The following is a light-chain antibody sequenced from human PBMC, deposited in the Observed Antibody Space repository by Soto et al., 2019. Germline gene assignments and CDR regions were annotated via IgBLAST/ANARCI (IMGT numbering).Light chain of an antibody. CDR1: SSDVGSYNL. CDR3: CSYACSPTFYV. J-gene: IGLJ1*01. V-gene: IGLV2-23*01. Sequence: QSALTQPASVSGSPGQSITISCTGTSSDVGSYNLVSWYQQHPGKAPKLMIYEGSKRPSGVSNRFSGYKSGNTASLTISGLQAEYEADYYCCSYACSPTFYVFGSGTKLTVL. CDR2: EGS.